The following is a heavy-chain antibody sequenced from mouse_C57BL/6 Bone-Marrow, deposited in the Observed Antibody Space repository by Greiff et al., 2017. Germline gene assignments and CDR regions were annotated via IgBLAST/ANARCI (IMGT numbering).Heavy chain of an antibody. J-gene: IGHJ3*01. Sequence: DVMLVESGGGLVQPGGSMKLSCVASGFTFSNYWMNWVRQSPGKGLEWVAQISSKSDNYASHYAVSGKGRLTISRDDSKSSVCLQMNNLKAEDNGIYYCTEGYDRSWFAYWGQGTLVTVSA. D-gene: IGHD2-14*01. CDR2: ISSKSDNYAS. V-gene: IGHV6-3*01. CDR3: TEGYDRSWFAY. CDR1: GFTFSNYW.